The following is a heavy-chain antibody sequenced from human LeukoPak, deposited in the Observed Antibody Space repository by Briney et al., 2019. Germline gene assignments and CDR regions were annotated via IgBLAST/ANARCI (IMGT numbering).Heavy chain of an antibody. Sequence: GGSLRLSCAASGFTFSSYWMHWVRQAPEKGLVWVSRINSDGSSTSYADSVKGRFTISRDNAKNTLYLQMNSLRAEDTAVYYCARQGGVATISGFYYYYYMDVWGKGTTVTVFS. CDR3: ARQGGVATISGFYYYYYMDV. J-gene: IGHJ6*03. D-gene: IGHD5-12*01. V-gene: IGHV3-74*01. CDR1: GFTFSSYW. CDR2: INSDGSST.